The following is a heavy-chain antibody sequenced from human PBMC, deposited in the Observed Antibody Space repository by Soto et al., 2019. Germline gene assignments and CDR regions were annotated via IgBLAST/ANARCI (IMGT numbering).Heavy chain of an antibody. D-gene: IGHD3-16*01. V-gene: IGHV4-61*03. CDR3: VTEYYQTDDYHKID. CDR2: VHYSGDT. Sequence: QVQLQESGPGLLRPSETLSLTCAVSGASVGSRAHHWSWIRQTPGKGLEWIAYVHYSGDTKSNPFLRSRVTISMDRSMNLISLLLSSVTAADTAIYHCVTEYYQTDDYHKIDWGQGTLVTVSS. J-gene: IGHJ4*02. CDR1: GASVGSRAHH.